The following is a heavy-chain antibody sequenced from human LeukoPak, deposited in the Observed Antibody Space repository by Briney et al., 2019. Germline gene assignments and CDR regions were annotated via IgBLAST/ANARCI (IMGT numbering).Heavy chain of an antibody. CDR3: AKDQDCSSTSCYKDY. D-gene: IGHD2-2*02. Sequence: GGSLRLSCAASGFTFSSYAMSWVRQAPGKGLEWVSAISGSGGSTYYAESVKGRFTISRDNSKNTLYLQMNSLRAEDTAVYYCAKDQDCSSTSCYKDYWGQGTLVTVSS. CDR1: GFTFSSYA. V-gene: IGHV3-23*01. CDR2: ISGSGGST. J-gene: IGHJ4*02.